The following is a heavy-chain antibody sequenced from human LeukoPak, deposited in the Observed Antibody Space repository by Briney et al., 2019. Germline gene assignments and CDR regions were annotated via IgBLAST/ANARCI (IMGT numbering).Heavy chain of an antibody. Sequence: VGSLRLSCAASGFTFSSYRMNWVRQAPGKGLEWVSSITSTSTYIYYADSLKGRFTISRDNSKNTLYLQMNSLRAEDTAVYYCARDLVVYYDFWSGSNPFDPWGQGTLVTVSS. CDR1: GFTFSSYR. D-gene: IGHD3-3*01. CDR2: ITSTSTYI. V-gene: IGHV3-21*01. J-gene: IGHJ5*02. CDR3: ARDLVVYYDFWSGSNPFDP.